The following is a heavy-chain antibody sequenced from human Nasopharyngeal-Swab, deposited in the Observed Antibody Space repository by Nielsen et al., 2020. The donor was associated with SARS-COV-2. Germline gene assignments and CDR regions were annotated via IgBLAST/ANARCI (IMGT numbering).Heavy chain of an antibody. CDR2: ISDDGRNK. CDR1: GFTFSSYG. J-gene: IGHJ6*02. CDR3: AKAPYLRGLDV. Sequence: GESLKISCAASGFTFSSYGMHWVRQAPGRGLEWVAVISDDGRNKFYADSVKGRFTISRDNSKNTLYLQMNSLRAEDTAVYYCAKAPYLRGLDVWGQGTTVTVSS. V-gene: IGHV3-30*18. D-gene: IGHD2-21*01.